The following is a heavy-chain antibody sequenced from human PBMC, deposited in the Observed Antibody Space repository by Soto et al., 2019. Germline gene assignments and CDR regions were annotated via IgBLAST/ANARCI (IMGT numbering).Heavy chain of an antibody. J-gene: IGHJ4*02. V-gene: IGHV4-59*01. CDR2: MYYSGST. CDR3: ARDYDSSGYYYQY. CDR1: GDSIRTYY. Sequence: QVQLQESGPGLVKPSETLSLTCTVSGDSIRTYYWSWIRQPPGKGLEWIGYMYYSGSTNYNPSLNSRVXXSXDXXKNQLSMKLSSVTAADTAVYYCARDYDSSGYYYQYWGQGILVTVSS. D-gene: IGHD3-22*01.